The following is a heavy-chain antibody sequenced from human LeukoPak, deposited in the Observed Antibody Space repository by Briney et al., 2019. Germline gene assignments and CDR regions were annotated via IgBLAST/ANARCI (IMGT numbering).Heavy chain of an antibody. Sequence: ASVKVSCKASGYTFISYAITWVRQAPGQGLEWMGWISGSNGNTDYAQNLQGRVTMSTDTSTSTAYMELRSLRSDDTAVYYCARWGIAVAEYYFDYWGQGTLVTVSS. J-gene: IGHJ4*02. CDR1: GYTFISYA. V-gene: IGHV1-18*01. CDR3: ARWGIAVAEYYFDY. CDR2: ISGSNGNT. D-gene: IGHD6-19*01.